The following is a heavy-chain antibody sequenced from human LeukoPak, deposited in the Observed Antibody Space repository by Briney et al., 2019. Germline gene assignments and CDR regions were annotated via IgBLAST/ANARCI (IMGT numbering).Heavy chain of an antibody. J-gene: IGHJ1*01. V-gene: IGHV5-51*01. CDR1: GYSFSNYW. CDR2: IYPGDSDI. D-gene: IGHD4-23*01. CDR3: SRLIYGGKSRHFQD. Sequence: GESLKISCQSSGYSFSNYWIGWVRQMPGKGLEWMAIIYPGDSDIRYSPSFQGQVTISADKSISTAYLQWATLKASDTAMYYCSRLIYGGKSRHFQDWGQGTLVTVSS.